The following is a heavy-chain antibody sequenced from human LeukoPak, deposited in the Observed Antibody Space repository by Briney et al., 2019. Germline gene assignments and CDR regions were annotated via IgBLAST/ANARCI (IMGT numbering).Heavy chain of an antibody. CDR1: GFTFSSYA. Sequence: AGGSLRLSCAASGFTFSSYAMSWVRQAPGKGLEWVSAISGSGGSTYYADSVKGRFTISRDNSKNTLYLQMNSLRAEDTAVYYCAKDRATGPHYYYMDVWGKGTTVTVSS. CDR3: AKDRATGPHYYYMDV. CDR2: ISGSGGST. V-gene: IGHV3-23*01. D-gene: IGHD3-10*01. J-gene: IGHJ6*03.